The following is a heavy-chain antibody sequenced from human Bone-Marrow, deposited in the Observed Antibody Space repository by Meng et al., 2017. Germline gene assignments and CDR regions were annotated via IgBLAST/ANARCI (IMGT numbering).Heavy chain of an antibody. D-gene: IGHD2-2*01. CDR1: GYTFTGYY. V-gene: IGHV1-2*06. Sequence: APVKVSCKASGYTFTGYYMHWVRQAPGQGLEWMGRINPNSGGTNYAQKFQGRVTMTRDTSISTAYMELSRLRSDDTAVYYCARDQVVPAAMQDDAFDIWGQGTMVTVSS. CDR3: ARDQVVPAAMQDDAFDI. CDR2: INPNSGGT. J-gene: IGHJ3*02.